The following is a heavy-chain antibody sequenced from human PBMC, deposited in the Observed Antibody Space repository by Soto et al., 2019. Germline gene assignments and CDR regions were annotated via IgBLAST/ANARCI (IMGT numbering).Heavy chain of an antibody. CDR1: GGSISSYY. CDR2: IYYSGST. J-gene: IGHJ3*02. Sequence: SETLSLTCTVSGGSISSYYWSWIRQPPGKGLEWIGYIYYSGSTNYNPSLKSRVTISVDTSKNQFSLKLSSVTAADTAVYYCARSGNIFQEDIVVVPAAIHAFDIWGQGTMVTVSS. D-gene: IGHD2-2*01. V-gene: IGHV4-59*08. CDR3: ARSGNIFQEDIVVVPAAIHAFDI.